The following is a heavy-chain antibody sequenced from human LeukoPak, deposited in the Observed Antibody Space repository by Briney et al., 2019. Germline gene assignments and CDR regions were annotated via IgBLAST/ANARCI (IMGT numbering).Heavy chain of an antibody. J-gene: IGHJ6*03. D-gene: IGHD2-15*01. CDR2: ISYDGSNK. CDR1: GFTFSSYG. Sequence: GGSLRLSCAASGFTFSSYGMHWVRQAPGKGLEWVAVISYDGSNKYYADSVKGRFTISRDNSKNTLYLQMNSLRAEDTAVYYCASGTYRYYYYYYYMDVWGKGTTVTVSS. V-gene: IGHV3-30*03. CDR3: ASGTYRYYYYYYYMDV.